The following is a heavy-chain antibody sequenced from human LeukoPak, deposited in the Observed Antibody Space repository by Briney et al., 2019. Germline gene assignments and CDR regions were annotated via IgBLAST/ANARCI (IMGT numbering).Heavy chain of an antibody. CDR1: GGTFSIYA. D-gene: IGHD6-13*01. V-gene: IGHV1-69*13. CDR2: IIPVFGTA. J-gene: IGHJ4*02. Sequence: GASVKVSCKASGGTFSIYAISWVRQAPGQGLEWMGGIIPVFGTANYAQKFQGRVTINADESTSTAYMELSSMRSEDTAVYYCAGGRKTIIAAAGIDYWGQGTLVTVSS. CDR3: AGGRKTIIAAAGIDY.